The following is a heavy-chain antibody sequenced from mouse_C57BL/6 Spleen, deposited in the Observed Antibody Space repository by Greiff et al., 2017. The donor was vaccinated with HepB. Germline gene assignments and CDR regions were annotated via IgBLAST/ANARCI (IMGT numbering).Heavy chain of an antibody. CDR1: GYTFTDYY. CDR2: INPNNGGT. V-gene: IGHV1-26*01. Sequence: VQLQQSGPELVKPGASVKISCKASGYTFTDYYMNWVKQSHGKSLEWIGDINPNNGGTSYNQKFKGKATLTVDKSSSTAYMELRSLTSEDSAVYYCARRALYYGSSYHYYAMDYWGQGTSVTVSS. CDR3: ARRALYYGSSYHYYAMDY. J-gene: IGHJ4*01. D-gene: IGHD1-1*01.